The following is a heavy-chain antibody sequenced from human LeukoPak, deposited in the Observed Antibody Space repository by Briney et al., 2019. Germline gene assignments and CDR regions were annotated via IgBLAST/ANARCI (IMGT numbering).Heavy chain of an antibody. D-gene: IGHD3-10*01. V-gene: IGHV1-69*01. CDR2: IIPIFGTA. CDR1: GGTFSSYA. Sequence: GSSVKVSCKASGGTFSSYAISWVRQAPGQGLEWMGGIIPIFGTANYAQKFQGRVTITADESTSTAYMELSSLRSEDTAVYYCARVGGGPPLLRGRRAFDIWGQGTMVTVSS. CDR3: ARVGGGPPLLRGRRAFDI. J-gene: IGHJ3*02.